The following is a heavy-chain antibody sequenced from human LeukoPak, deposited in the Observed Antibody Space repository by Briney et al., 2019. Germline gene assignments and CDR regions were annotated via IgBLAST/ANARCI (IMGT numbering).Heavy chain of an antibody. Sequence: SETLSLTCAVYGGSFSGYYWSWIRQPPGKGLEWIGEINHSGSTNYNPSLKSRVTISVDTSKNQFSLKLSSVTAADTAVYYCARSGSSGWYENWFDPWGQGTLVTVSS. D-gene: IGHD6-19*01. CDR3: ARSGSSGWYENWFDP. J-gene: IGHJ5*02. CDR2: INHSGST. CDR1: GGSFSGYY. V-gene: IGHV4-34*01.